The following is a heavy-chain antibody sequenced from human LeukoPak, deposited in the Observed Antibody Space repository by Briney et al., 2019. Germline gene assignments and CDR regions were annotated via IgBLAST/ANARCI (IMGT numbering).Heavy chain of an antibody. CDR3: AREGGVTRVRGVIHRNWFDP. J-gene: IGHJ5*02. D-gene: IGHD3-10*01. V-gene: IGHV1-69*04. CDR2: IIPIFGIA. CDR1: GGTFSSYA. Sequence: SVKVSCKASGGTFSSYAISWVRQDPGQGPEWMGRIIPIFGIANYAQKFQGRVTITADKSTSTAYMELSSLRSEDTAVYYCAREGGVTRVRGVIHRNWFDPWGQGTLVTVSS.